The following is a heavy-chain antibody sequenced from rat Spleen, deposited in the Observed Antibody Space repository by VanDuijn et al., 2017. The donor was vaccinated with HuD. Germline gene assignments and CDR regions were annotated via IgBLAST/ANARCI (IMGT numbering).Heavy chain of an antibody. V-gene: IGHV5-31*01. CDR3: TREGYGYTYGWFAY. J-gene: IGHJ3*01. CDR1: GFTFNKYW. CDR2: ITNTGGGS. Sequence: EVQLVESGGGLVQPGRSLKISCVASGFTFNKYWMTWIRQAPGKGLEWVASITNTGGGSYSPDSVKGRFTLSRDNAKSTLYLQMNSLRSEDTATYYCTREGYGYTYGWFAYWGQGTLVTVSS. D-gene: IGHD1-9*01.